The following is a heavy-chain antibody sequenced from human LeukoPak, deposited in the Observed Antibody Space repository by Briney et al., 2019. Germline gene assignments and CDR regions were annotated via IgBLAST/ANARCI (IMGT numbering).Heavy chain of an antibody. CDR1: GGSISGTYY. CDR3: ARRWVYDKRAFDA. D-gene: IGHD3-16*01. J-gene: IGHJ3*01. Sequence: SETLSLTCTVSGGSISGTYYWGWIRQPPGKGLEWIGYIYYTGTTDSNPSLKSRVTISLDTSKNQFSLNLSSVTAADTAVYYCARRWVYDKRAFDAWGQGTMVTASS. V-gene: IGHV4-59*08. CDR2: IYYTGTT.